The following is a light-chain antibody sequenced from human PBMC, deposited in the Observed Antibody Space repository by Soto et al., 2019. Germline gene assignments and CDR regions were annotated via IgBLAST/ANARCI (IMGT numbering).Light chain of an antibody. V-gene: IGKV3-20*01. J-gene: IGKJ2*01. CDR3: QQYGRSPYT. CDR1: QSVSRSY. Sequence: EIVLTQSPGTLSLSPGERATLSCRASQSVSRSYLAWYQQKPGQAPSLLIYGASSRATGIPDRFSGSGSGTDFTLTISRLEPEDFALYYCQQYGRSPYTFGQGTKLEIK. CDR2: GAS.